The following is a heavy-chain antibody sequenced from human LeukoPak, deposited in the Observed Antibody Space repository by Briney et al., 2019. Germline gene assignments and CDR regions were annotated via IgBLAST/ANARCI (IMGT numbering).Heavy chain of an antibody. CDR2: IRYDGTNK. Sequence: PGGSLRLSCAASGFTFSSSGMHWVRQAPGKGLEWVAFIRYDGTNKYYADSVKGRFTISRDNSKNALYLLMNSLRAEDTALYFCGKDTNSDYEAIDYWGQGTLVTVSS. D-gene: IGHD4-11*01. V-gene: IGHV3-30*02. CDR3: GKDTNSDYEAIDY. CDR1: GFTFSSSG. J-gene: IGHJ4*02.